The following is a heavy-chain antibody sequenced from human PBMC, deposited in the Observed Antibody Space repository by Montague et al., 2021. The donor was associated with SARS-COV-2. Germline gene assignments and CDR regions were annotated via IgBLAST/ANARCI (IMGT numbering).Heavy chain of an antibody. CDR2: TNYRCKWHY. D-gene: IGHD2-21*01. V-gene: IGHV6-1*01. J-gene: IGHJ6*02. CDR3: ARDAHIGSTRPFSGYGMDV. CDR1: GDSVSSNKAA. Sequence: CAISGDSVSSNKAAWNWIRQSPSRGLDWPGRTNYRCKWHYDYAVSVKSRILIIPNTSENQFSLQLNSVTPEDTAVYYCARDAHIGSTRPFSGYGMDVWGQGTTVTVSS.